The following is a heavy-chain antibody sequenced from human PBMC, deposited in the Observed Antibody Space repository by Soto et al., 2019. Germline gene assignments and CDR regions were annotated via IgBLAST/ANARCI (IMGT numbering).Heavy chain of an antibody. J-gene: IGHJ3*02. CDR1: GFTFSSYG. V-gene: IGHV3-30*18. Sequence: QVQLVESGGGVVQPGRSLRLSCAASGFTFSSYGMHWVRQAPGKGLEWVAVISYDGSNKYYADFVKGRLTISRDNSKNTLHLQMSSLRGEYTAVYYCAKDNGSGCDWLRVGDASDIWGQGTMVTVSS. CDR3: AKDNGSGCDWLRVGDASDI. D-gene: IGHD5-12*01. CDR2: ISYDGSNK.